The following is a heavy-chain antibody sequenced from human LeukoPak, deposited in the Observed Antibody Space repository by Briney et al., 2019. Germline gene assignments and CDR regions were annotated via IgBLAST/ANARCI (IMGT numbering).Heavy chain of an antibody. D-gene: IGHD6-6*01. J-gene: IGHJ6*03. Sequence: SVNVSCKASGGTFSSYSISGLRQAPGQGLDWMGGIIPIFGTANYAQKFQGRVKITTDESTSTAYMELSSLRSEDTAVYYCASIAARHYYYYYMDVWGKGTTVTVSS. CDR3: ASIAARHYYYYYMDV. CDR2: IIPIFGTA. CDR1: GGTFSSYS. V-gene: IGHV1-69*05.